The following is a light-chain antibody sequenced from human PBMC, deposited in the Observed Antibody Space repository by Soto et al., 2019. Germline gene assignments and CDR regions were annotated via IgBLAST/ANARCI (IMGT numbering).Light chain of an antibody. CDR2: DAT. V-gene: IGKV1-16*01. J-gene: IGKJ4*01. CDR3: QQYERYNPS. Sequence: DIQMTQSPSSLSASVGDRVTIICRASQNINSYLAWFQQKPGKAPKPLIYDATSLQSGVPSRFSGSGHGTDFSLTISSLQPEDAATYYCQQYERYNPSFGGGTKLEI. CDR1: QNINSY.